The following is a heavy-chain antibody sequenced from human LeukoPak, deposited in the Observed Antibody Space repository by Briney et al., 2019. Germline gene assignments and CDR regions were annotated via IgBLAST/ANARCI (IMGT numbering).Heavy chain of an antibody. CDR3: GRDWKLDY. Sequence: GGSLRLSCAASGFTFSSYAMHWVRQAPGKGLEWVAVISYDGSNKYYADSVKGRFTISRDNSKNTLYLQMNSLRAEDTAIYYCGRDWKLDYWGQGTLVTVSS. D-gene: IGHD1-1*01. CDR1: GFTFSSYA. V-gene: IGHV3-30-3*01. CDR2: ISYDGSNK. J-gene: IGHJ4*02.